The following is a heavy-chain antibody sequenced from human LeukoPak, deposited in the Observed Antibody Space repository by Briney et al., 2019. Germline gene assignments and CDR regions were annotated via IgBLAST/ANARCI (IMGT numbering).Heavy chain of an antibody. J-gene: IGHJ4*02. V-gene: IGHV4-59*08. CDR2: IYYSGST. Sequence: SETLSLTCTVSGGSISSYYWSWIRQPPGKGLEWIGYIYYSGSTNYNPSLKSRVTISVDTSKNQFPLKLSSVTAADTAVYYCARHRQLVRYIDYWGQGTLVTVSS. D-gene: IGHD6-13*01. CDR1: GGSISSYY. CDR3: ARHRQLVRYIDY.